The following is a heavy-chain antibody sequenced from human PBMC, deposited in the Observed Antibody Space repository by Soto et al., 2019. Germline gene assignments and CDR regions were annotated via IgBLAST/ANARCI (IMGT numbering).Heavy chain of an antibody. CDR2: IYYSGST. CDR3: ARIRITMVRGYPSYYGMDV. J-gene: IGHJ6*02. Sequence: SETLSLTCTVAGASISSYYWSWIRQPPGKGLEWIGYIYYSGSTNYNPSLKSRVTISVDTSKNQFSLKLSSVTATDTAVYFCARIRITMVRGYPSYYGMDVWGQGTTVTVSS. V-gene: IGHV4-59*08. CDR1: GASISSYY. D-gene: IGHD3-10*01.